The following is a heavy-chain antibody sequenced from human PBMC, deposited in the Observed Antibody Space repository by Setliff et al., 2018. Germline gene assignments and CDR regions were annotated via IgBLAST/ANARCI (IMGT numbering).Heavy chain of an antibody. V-gene: IGHV1-69*05. CDR1: GGTFSSYT. CDR2: IIPIFATT. Sequence: SVKVSCKAAGGTFSSYTITWMRQAPGQGLEWMGRIIPIFATTDYAQKFQGRVTITTDDSTSTAYMALSSLRSEDTAVYYCATSPYSDTSTYSSNFFDYWGQGTLVTVSS. D-gene: IGHD3-22*01. J-gene: IGHJ4*02. CDR3: ATSPYSDTSTYSSNFFDY.